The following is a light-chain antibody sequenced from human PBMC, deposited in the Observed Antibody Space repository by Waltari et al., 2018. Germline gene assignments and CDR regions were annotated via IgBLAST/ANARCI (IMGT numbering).Light chain of an antibody. V-gene: IGKV3-20*01. CDR2: GAS. Sequence: EIVLTQSPGTLSLSPGERASLSCRASQSVDGSYLAWYQQKPGQAPRLLIYGASSRATCIPDRFSGSGSGTDFTLTMSRLEPEDFAVYYCQQYGRSPLTFGGGTKVEMK. CDR3: QQYGRSPLT. J-gene: IGKJ4*01. CDR1: QSVDGSY.